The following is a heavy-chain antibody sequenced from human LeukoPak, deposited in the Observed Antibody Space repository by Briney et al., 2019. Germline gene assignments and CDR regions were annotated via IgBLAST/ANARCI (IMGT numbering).Heavy chain of an antibody. V-gene: IGHV3-7*01. CDR2: IKQDGSEK. Sequence: GGSLRLSCAASGFTVSSNYMSWVRQAPGKGLEWVANIKQDGSEKYYVDSVKGRFTISRDNAKNSLYLQMNSLRAEDTAVYYCARGQNIVLMVYALYYFDYWGQGTLVTVSS. J-gene: IGHJ4*02. CDR1: GFTVSSNY. D-gene: IGHD2-8*01. CDR3: ARGQNIVLMVYALYYFDY.